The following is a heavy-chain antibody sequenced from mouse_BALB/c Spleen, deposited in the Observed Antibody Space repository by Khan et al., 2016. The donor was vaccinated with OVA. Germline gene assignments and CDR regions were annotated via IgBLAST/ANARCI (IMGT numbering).Heavy chain of an antibody. CDR2: INPSNGYS. J-gene: IGHJ3*01. Sequence: VQLVESGAELARPGASVKMSCKASGYTFTSYTIHWIKQRPGQGLEWIGYINPSNGYSNYNQNFKDKATLTADKSSTTASMPLSSLTSDDSAVXNCVRDGAYYRTDGWFAYWGQGTLVTVSA. CDR1: GYTFTSYT. D-gene: IGHD2-14*01. V-gene: IGHV1-4*01. CDR3: VRDGAYYRTDGWFAY.